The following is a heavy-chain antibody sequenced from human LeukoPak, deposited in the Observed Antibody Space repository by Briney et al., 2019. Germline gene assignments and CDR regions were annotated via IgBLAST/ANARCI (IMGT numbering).Heavy chain of an antibody. CDR3: ARDRYEGYCSGGSCLRGAFDI. Sequence: SETLSLTCTVSGGSISNYQWNWIRQPPGKGLEWIGHIYYSGNTNYNPSLKSRVTISVDTSKNQFSLKLSSVTAADTAVYYCARDRYEGYCSGGSCLRGAFDIWGQGTMVTVSS. CDR2: IYYSGNT. V-gene: IGHV4-59*12. J-gene: IGHJ3*02. CDR1: GGSISNYQ. D-gene: IGHD2-15*01.